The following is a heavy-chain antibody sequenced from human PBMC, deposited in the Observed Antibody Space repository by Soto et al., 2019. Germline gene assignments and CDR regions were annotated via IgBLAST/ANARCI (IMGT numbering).Heavy chain of an antibody. Sequence: SETPSITCAVYGGSFSGYYWSWIRQTPGKGLEWIGEINHSGSTNYNPSLKSRVTISVDTSKNQFSLKLSSVTAADTAVYYCARGSRQLVRYYYYYYGMDVWGQGTTVTVSS. D-gene: IGHD6-6*01. CDR3: ARGSRQLVRYYYYYYGMDV. CDR1: GGSFSGYY. J-gene: IGHJ6*02. CDR2: INHSGST. V-gene: IGHV4-34*01.